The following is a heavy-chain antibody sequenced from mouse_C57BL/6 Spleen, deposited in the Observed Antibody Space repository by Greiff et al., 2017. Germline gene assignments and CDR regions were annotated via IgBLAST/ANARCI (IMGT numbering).Heavy chain of an antibody. CDR1: GFTFSSYT. V-gene: IGHV5-9*01. CDR3: ASSSSWDSFDY. Sequence: EVKVVESGGGLVKPGGSLKLSCAASGFTFSSYTMSWVRQTPEKRLEWVATISGGGGNTYYPDSVKGRFTISRDNAKNTLYLQMSSLRSEDTALYYCASSSSWDSFDYWGQGTTLTVSS. CDR2: ISGGGGNT. D-gene: IGHD4-1*01. J-gene: IGHJ2*01.